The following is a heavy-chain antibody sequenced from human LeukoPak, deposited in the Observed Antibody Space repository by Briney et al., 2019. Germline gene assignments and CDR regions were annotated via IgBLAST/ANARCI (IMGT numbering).Heavy chain of an antibody. D-gene: IGHD2-15*01. CDR3: ASLGYCSGGSCYSYYYYGMDV. V-gene: IGHV5-10-1*01. J-gene: IGHJ6*02. CDR2: IDPSDSYT. CDR1: GYSFTSYW. Sequence: GESLKISCKGSGYSFTSYWISWVRQMPGKGLEWMGRIDPSDSYTNYSPSFQGHVTISADESISTAYLQWSSLKASDTAMYYCASLGYCSGGSCYSYYYYGMDVWGQGTTVTVSS.